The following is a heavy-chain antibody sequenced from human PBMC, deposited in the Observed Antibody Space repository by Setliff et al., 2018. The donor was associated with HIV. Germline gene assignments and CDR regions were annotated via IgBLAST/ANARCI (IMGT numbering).Heavy chain of an antibody. V-gene: IGHV1-69*05. D-gene: IGHD6-19*01. CDR1: GGTFSSYG. Sequence: GASVNVSCKASGGTFSSYGISWVRQAPGQGLEWMGAIIPMFGTGFYAQKFQGRVTITTDESRTTSYMELSSLRFEDTAVYFCARVAHSSSYHYYGMDVWGQGTTVTVSS. J-gene: IGHJ6*02. CDR3: ARVAHSSSYHYYGMDV. CDR2: IIPMFGTG.